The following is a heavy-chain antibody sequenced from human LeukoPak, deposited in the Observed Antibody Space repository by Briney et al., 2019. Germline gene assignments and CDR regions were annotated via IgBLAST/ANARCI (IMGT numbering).Heavy chain of an antibody. CDR1: GGTFSSYA. CDR3: ARGLRQQLVNWFDP. Sequence: SVEVSCKASGGTFSSYAISWVRQAPGQGLEWMGGIIPIFGTANYAQKFQGRVTITADESTSTAYMELSSLRSEDTAVYYCARGLRQQLVNWFDPWGQGTLVTVSS. D-gene: IGHD6-13*01. V-gene: IGHV1-69*13. J-gene: IGHJ5*02. CDR2: IIPIFGTA.